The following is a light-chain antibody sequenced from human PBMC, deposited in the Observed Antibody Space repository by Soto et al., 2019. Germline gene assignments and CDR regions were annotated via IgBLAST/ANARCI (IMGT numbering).Light chain of an antibody. J-gene: IGLJ1*01. CDR2: DVS. Sequence: QSVLTQPRSVSGSPGQSVTISCTGTSSDVGGYNYVSWYQHHPGKAPKLMIYDVSERPSGVPDRFSGSKSGNTASLTISGLQAEDEADYYCCSYAGSYSHYVFGTGTKVTVL. CDR3: CSYAGSYSHYV. CDR1: SSDVGGYNY. V-gene: IGLV2-11*01.